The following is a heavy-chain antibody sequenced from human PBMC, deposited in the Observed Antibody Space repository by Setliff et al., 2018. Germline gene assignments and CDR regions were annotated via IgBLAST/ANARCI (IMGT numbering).Heavy chain of an antibody. J-gene: IGHJ4*02. CDR1: GYTFSHSG. Sequence: ASVKVSCKASGYTFSHSGITWVRQAPGQGLEWMGWTSVYSGNTNYAQKLQGRVTMTTDASTNTAYMELSSLTSDDTAVYYCSRLVRYCTTTTCQRASGAEFWGQGTLVTVSS. D-gene: IGHD2-8*01. V-gene: IGHV1-18*01. CDR2: TSVYSGNT. CDR3: SRLVRYCTTTTCQRASGAEF.